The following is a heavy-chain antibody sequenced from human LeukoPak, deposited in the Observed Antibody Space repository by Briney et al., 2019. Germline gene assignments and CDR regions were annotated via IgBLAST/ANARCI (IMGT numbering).Heavy chain of an antibody. J-gene: IGHJ3*02. CDR1: GVSINTGDYS. CDR2: IYHSGST. D-gene: IGHD3-22*01. Sequence: PSETLSLTCVVSGVSINTGDYSWSWIRQPPGKGLEWIGYIYHSGSTYYNPSLKSRVTISVDRSKNQFSLKLSSVTAADTAVYYCARDRIDSSGYYLGAFDIWGQGTMVTVSS. CDR3: ARDRIDSSGYYLGAFDI. V-gene: IGHV4-30-2*01.